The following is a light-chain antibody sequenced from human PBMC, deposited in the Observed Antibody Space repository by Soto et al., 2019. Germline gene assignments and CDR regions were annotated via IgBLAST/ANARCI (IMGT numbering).Light chain of an antibody. J-gene: IGLJ1*01. CDR1: SSDVGNYNY. Sequence: QSVPTQPASVSGSPGQSITISCTGTSSDVGNYNYVSWFQHHPGKAPKLMIYQVSYRPSGVSNRFSGSKSGNTASLTISGLQAEDEADYYCTSYSSGSAPYVFGTGTKVTVL. CDR3: TSYSSGSAPYV. V-gene: IGLV2-14*01. CDR2: QVS.